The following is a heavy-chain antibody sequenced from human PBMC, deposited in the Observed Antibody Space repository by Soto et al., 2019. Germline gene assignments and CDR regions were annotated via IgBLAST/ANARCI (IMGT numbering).Heavy chain of an antibody. CDR2: ISTVSTTI. CDR3: ARVRTIAAGVNYCEY. D-gene: IGHD6-13*01. V-gene: IGHV3-48*01. Sequence: EVQLVESGGGLVQPGGSLRLSYAASGFSFSTYTMNWVRQPPGKGLEWVSYISTVSTTIYYTDYVRGRFTISRDNGNNTLYLQMSSLRAEDTAVYYCARVRTIAAGVNYCEYWGQRTLDIVS. J-gene: IGHJ4*02. CDR1: GFSFSTYT.